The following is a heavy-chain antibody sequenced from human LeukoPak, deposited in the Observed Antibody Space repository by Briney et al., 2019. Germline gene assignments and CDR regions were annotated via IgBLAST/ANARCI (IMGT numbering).Heavy chain of an antibody. CDR1: GFTFSSYE. CDR3: ARGRYCSSTSCHPRAFDI. J-gene: IGHJ3*02. CDR2: ISSSGSTI. Sequence: GGSLRLSCAASGFTFSSYEMNWGRQAPGKGLEWVSYISSSGSTIYYADSVKGRFTISRDNAKNSLYLQMNSLRAEDTAVYYCARGRYCSSTSCHPRAFDIWGQGTMVTVSS. V-gene: IGHV3-48*03. D-gene: IGHD2-2*01.